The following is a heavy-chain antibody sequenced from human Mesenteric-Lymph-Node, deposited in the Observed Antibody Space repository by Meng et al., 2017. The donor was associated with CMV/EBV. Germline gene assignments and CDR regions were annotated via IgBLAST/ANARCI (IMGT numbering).Heavy chain of an antibody. CDR3: AKDSTSYYYYGMDV. D-gene: IGHD2-2*01. Sequence: GESLKISCAASGFTFSNAWMSWVRQAPGKGLEWVGRIKSKTDGGTTDYAAPVKGRFTISRDDSKNTLYLQMNSLKTEDTAVYYCAKDSTSYYYYGMDVWGQGTTVTVSS. CDR2: IKSKTDGGTT. J-gene: IGHJ6*02. V-gene: IGHV3-15*01. CDR1: GFTFSNAW.